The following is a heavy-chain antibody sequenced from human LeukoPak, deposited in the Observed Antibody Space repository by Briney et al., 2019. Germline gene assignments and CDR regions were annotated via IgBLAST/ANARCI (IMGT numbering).Heavy chain of an antibody. V-gene: IGHV3-30-3*01. D-gene: IGHD6-13*01. CDR2: ISFDGGNE. CDR3: ARGSRGLAAAGFGY. Sequence: GRSLRLSCAASGFTFSSYAMHWVRQAPGKGLEWVAVISFDGGNEFYADSVKGRFTISRDNSKNTLYLQMNSLRAEDTAVYYCARGSRGLAAAGFGYWGQGTLVTVSS. J-gene: IGHJ4*02. CDR1: GFTFSSYA.